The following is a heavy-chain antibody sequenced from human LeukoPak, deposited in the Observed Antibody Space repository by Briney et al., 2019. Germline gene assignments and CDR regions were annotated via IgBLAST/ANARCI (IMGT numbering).Heavy chain of an antibody. CDR1: GGSISSYY. J-gene: IGHJ4*02. Sequence: SETLSLTCTVSGGSISSYYWSWVRQPPGKGLEWIGHIYDTANTNYNPSLESRVTISADTSKNQFSLRLTSVTAADTAVYFCARATPWLLPGYWGQGTLVTVSS. CDR3: ARATPWLLPGY. V-gene: IGHV4-59*01. CDR2: IYDTANT. D-gene: IGHD3-22*01.